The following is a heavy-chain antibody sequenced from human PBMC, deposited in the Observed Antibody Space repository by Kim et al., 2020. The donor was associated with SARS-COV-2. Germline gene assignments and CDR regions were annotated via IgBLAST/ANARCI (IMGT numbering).Heavy chain of an antibody. V-gene: IGHV3-30*04. Sequence: GGSLRLSCAASGFTFSSYAMHWVRQAPGKGLEWVAVISYDGSNKYYADSVKGRFTISRDNSKTTLYRQMNSLRAEDTAVYYCARDPSSNWYFDLWGRGTLVTVSS. CDR1: GFTFSSYA. CDR3: ARDPSSNWYFDL. J-gene: IGHJ2*01. D-gene: IGHD6-13*01. CDR2: ISYDGSNK.